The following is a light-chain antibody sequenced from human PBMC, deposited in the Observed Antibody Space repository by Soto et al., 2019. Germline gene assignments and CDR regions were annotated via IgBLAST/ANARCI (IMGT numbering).Light chain of an antibody. V-gene: IGKV1-5*01. Sequence: DIQMTQSPSTLSASVGDTVTITCRASQSIDKWLAWYQRKPGTAPKLLIYDASILGSGVSSRFSGSGYGTEFTLTITSLQPDDLGTYDCQQYDTYYPYTFGQGTKLEIK. J-gene: IGKJ2*01. CDR1: QSIDKW. CDR2: DAS. CDR3: QQYDTYYPYT.